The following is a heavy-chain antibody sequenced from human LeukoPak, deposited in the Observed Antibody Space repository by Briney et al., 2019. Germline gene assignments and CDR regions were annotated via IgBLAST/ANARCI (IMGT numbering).Heavy chain of an antibody. D-gene: IGHD2-2*01. CDR1: GFTVSSNY. J-gene: IGHJ4*02. CDR3: AREYCSSTSCSVDY. Sequence: GGSLRLSCTASGFTVSSNYMSWVRQAPGKGLEWVSVIYSGGSTYYADSVKGRFTISRDNSKNTLYLQMNSLRAEDTAVYYCAREYCSSTSCSVDYWGQGTLVTVSS. V-gene: IGHV3-66*02. CDR2: IYSGGST.